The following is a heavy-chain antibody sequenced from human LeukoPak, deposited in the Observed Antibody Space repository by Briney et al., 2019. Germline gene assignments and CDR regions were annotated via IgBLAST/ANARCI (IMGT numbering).Heavy chain of an antibody. Sequence: SGGSLRLPCAASGFTFSSYAMSWVRQAPGKGLEWVSAISGSGGSTYYADSVKGRFTISRDNSKNTLYLQMNSLRAEDTAVYYCAKDGETLGYCSGGSCYSPSYFDYWGQGTLVTVSS. CDR1: GFTFSSYA. V-gene: IGHV3-23*01. CDR2: ISGSGGST. CDR3: AKDGETLGYCSGGSCYSPSYFDY. J-gene: IGHJ4*02. D-gene: IGHD2-15*01.